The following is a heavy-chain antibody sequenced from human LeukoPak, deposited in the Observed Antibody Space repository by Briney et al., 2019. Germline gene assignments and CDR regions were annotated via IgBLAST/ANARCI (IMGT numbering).Heavy chain of an antibody. D-gene: IGHD4/OR15-4a*01. CDR2: ISISGDRT. J-gene: IGHJ4*02. Sequence: GGSLRLSCEVSRFPFSSDATSWVRQAPGRGLEWVSGISISGDRTYYADSVQGRFTISRDNSKNTVFLHMDSLRVDDTAVYYCANEEVPNDYWGQGTLVTVSS. CDR3: ANEEVPNDY. CDR1: RFPFSSDA. V-gene: IGHV3-23*01.